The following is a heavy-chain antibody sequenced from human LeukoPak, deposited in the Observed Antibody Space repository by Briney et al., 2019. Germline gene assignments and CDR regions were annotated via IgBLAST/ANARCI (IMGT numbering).Heavy chain of an antibody. CDR2: INPNSGGT. CDR1: GYTFTGYY. D-gene: IGHD3-22*01. CDR3: AISYYYDSSGYYAGENFDY. J-gene: IGHJ4*02. V-gene: IGHV1-2*02. Sequence: RASVKVSCKASGYTFTGYYMHWVRQAPGQGLEWMGWINPNSGGTNYAQKLQGRVTMTTDTSTSTAYMELRSLRSDDTAVYYCAISYYYDSSGYYAGENFDYWGQGTLVTVSS.